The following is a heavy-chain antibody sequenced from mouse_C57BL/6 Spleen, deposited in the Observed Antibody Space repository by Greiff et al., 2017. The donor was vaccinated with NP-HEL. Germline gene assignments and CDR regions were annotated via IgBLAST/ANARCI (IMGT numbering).Heavy chain of an antibody. CDR2: IWSGGST. CDR3: ARGSVVDYAMDY. Sequence: VQLMESGPGLVQPSQSLSITCTVSGFSLTSYGVHWVRQSPGKGLEWLGVIWSGGSTDYNAAFISRLSISKDNSKSQVFFKMNSLQADDTAIYYCARGSVVDYAMDYWGQGTSVTVSS. V-gene: IGHV2-2*01. J-gene: IGHJ4*01. D-gene: IGHD1-1*01. CDR1: GFSLTSYG.